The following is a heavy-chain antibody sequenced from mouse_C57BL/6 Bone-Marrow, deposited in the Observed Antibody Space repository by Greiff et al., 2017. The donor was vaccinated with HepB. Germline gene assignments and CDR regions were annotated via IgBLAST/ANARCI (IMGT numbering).Heavy chain of an antibody. J-gene: IGHJ1*03. CDR1: GFTFTDYY. CDR3: ARLDMITTPYWYFDV. D-gene: IGHD2-4*01. V-gene: IGHV7-3*01. Sequence: EVKLMESGGGLVQPGGSLSLSCAASGFTFTDYYMSWVRQPPGKALEWLGFIRNKANGYTTEYSASVKGRFTISRDNSQSILYLQMNALRAEDSATYYCARLDMITTPYWYFDVWGTGTTVTVSS. CDR2: IRNKANGYTT.